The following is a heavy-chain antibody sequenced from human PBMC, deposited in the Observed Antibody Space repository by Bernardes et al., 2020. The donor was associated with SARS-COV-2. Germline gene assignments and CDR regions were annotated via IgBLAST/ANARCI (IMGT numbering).Heavy chain of an antibody. V-gene: IGHV4-39*01. CDR1: GGSISRSTYF. CDR2: IYYGGST. Sequence: TLSLTCTVSGGSISRSTYFWGWIRQPPGQGLVWIGSIYYGGSTYYNPSLKSRVTISVDASKNQFSLKLTSVTAADTAVYYCARMRYCGSDCYSVLDYWGQGTLVTVSS. D-gene: IGHD2-21*02. J-gene: IGHJ4*02. CDR3: ARMRYCGSDCYSVLDY.